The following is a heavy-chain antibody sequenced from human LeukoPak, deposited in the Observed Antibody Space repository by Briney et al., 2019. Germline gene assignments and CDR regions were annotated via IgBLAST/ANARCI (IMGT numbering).Heavy chain of an antibody. D-gene: IGHD3-10*02. CDR1: GFTFGSYA. CDR3: AELGITMIGGV. Sequence: PGGSLRLSCAASGFTFGSYAMSWVRQAPGKGLEWVANIKQDGSEKYYVDSVKGRFTISRDNAKNSLYLQMNSLRAEDTAVYYCAELGITMIGGVWGKGTTVTISS. J-gene: IGHJ6*04. CDR2: IKQDGSEK. V-gene: IGHV3-7*01.